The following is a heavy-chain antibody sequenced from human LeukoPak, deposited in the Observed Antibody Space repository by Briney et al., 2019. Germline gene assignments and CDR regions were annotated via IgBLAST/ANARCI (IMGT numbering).Heavy chain of an antibody. Sequence: SETLSLTCAVYGGSFSGYYWSWIRQPPGKGPEWIGEINHSGSTNYNPSLKSRVTISVDTSKNQFSLKLSSVTAADTAVYYCARGGSTYYYYYYGMDVWGQGTTVTVSS. CDR1: GGSFSGYY. J-gene: IGHJ6*02. D-gene: IGHD2-2*03. CDR2: INHSGST. CDR3: ARGGSTYYYYYYGMDV. V-gene: IGHV4-34*01.